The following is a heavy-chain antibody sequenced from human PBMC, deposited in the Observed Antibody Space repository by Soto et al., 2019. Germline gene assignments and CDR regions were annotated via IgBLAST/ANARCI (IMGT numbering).Heavy chain of an antibody. J-gene: IGHJ4*02. Sequence: PSETLSLTCTVSGGSISSYYWSWIRQPPGKGLQWIGNIYYTGSTNYNPSLKSRVTISVDTSKNQFSLKLDSVTAADTAVYYCARRVGATPPINWGQGTLVTVSS. D-gene: IGHD1-26*01. CDR1: GGSISSYY. CDR3: ARRVGATPPIN. CDR2: IYYTGST. V-gene: IGHV4-59*01.